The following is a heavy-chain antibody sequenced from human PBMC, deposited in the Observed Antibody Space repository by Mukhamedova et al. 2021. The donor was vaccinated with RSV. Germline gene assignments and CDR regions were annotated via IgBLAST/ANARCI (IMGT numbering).Heavy chain of an antibody. Sequence: GGTNYAQKFQGRVTMTRDTSISTAYMELSRLRSDDTAVYYCARAGAITFGDGYNHGPFDYWGQGTLVTVSS. CDR2: GGT. V-gene: IGHV1-2*02. CDR3: ARAGAITFGDGYNHGPFDY. J-gene: IGHJ4*02. D-gene: IGHD5-24*01.